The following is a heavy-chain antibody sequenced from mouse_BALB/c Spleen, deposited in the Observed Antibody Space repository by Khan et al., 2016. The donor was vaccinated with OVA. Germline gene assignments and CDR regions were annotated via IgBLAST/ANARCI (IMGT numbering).Heavy chain of an antibody. Sequence: QVQLQQPGAELVKPGASVKLSCKASGYTFTSYDINWVRQRPEQGLAWIGWMFPGDGSTKYNENLKGKATLTKDKSYSTDYTQHRRLTSVDSGSYCCARVGYGGFAYWRQWTLVTVSA. CDR2: MFPGDGST. CDR3: ARVGYGGFAY. V-gene: IGHV1-85*01. CDR1: GYTFTSYD. D-gene: IGHD2-14*01. J-gene: IGHJ3*01.